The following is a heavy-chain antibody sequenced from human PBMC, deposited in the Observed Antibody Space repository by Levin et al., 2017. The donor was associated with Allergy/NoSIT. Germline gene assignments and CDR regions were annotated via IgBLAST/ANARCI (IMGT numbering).Heavy chain of an antibody. CDR3: ARDLYDSSCYAPGYYYYYGMDV. V-gene: IGHV3-30*04. CDR1: GFTFSSYA. J-gene: IGHJ6*02. Sequence: GGSLRLSCAASGFTFSSYAMHWVRQAPGKGLEWVAVISYDGSNKYYADSVKGRFTISRDNSKNTLYLQMNSLRAEDTAVYYCARDLYDSSCYAPGYYYYYGMDVWGQGTTVTVSS. CDR2: ISYDGSNK. D-gene: IGHD3-22*01.